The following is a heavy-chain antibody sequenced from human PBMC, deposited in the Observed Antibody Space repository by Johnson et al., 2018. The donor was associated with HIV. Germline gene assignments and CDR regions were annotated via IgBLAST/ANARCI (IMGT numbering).Heavy chain of an antibody. J-gene: IGHJ3*02. CDR3: AKVHSSSSNGFDI. CDR2: ISYDGSNK. V-gene: IGHV3-30*04. Sequence: QVQLVESGGGVVQPGRSLRLSCAASGFTFSSYPMHWVRQAPGKGLEWVAIISYDGSNKYYADSVKGRFTISRDNSKNTLYLQMNSLRGEDTAVYYCAKVHSSSSNGFDIWGQGTMVTVSS. CDR1: GFTFSSYP. D-gene: IGHD6-6*01.